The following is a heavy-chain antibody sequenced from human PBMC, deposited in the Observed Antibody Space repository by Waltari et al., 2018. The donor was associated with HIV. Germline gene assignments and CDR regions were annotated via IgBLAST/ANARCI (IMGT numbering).Heavy chain of an antibody. CDR1: GFSPTTSGVG. J-gene: IGHJ5*01. CDR2: IFWDDDK. V-gene: IGHV2-5*02. CDR3: AHRLSNSWFDS. Sequence: QSTLQESGPTLVKPPQTLTLTCTFSGFSPTTSGVGVGWIRQPPGKALEWLALIFWDDDKRYSPSLKNRATITKDTSKNQVVLTMTNMDPADTATYYCAHRLSNSWFDSWGQGTLVTVSS. D-gene: IGHD2-2*01.